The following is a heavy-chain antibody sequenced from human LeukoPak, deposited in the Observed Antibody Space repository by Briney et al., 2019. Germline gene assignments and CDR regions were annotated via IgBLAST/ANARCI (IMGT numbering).Heavy chain of an antibody. CDR1: GFTFSSYA. J-gene: IGHJ3*01. CDR2: ISWNSANR. D-gene: IGHD1-14*01. V-gene: IGHV3-9*01. CDR3: AKARTVFTDAFDV. Sequence: GGSLRLSCAASGFTFSSYAMSWVRRAPGKGLEWVSGISWNSANRDYADSVRGRFTISRDNAKNSLYLQMSSLTPEDTAFYYCAKARTVFTDAFDVWGQGTMVTVSS.